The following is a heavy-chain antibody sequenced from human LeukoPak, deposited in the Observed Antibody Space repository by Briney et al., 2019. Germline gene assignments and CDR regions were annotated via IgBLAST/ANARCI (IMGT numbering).Heavy chain of an antibody. D-gene: IGHD6-19*01. J-gene: IGHJ4*02. CDR1: GFTFDDYG. Sequence: GGSLRLSCAASGFTFDDYGMSWVRQAPGKGLEWVSGINWNGGGTGYADSVKGRFTISRDNAKNSLYLQMNSLRAEDTALYYCARGWSVAGNYYFDYWGQGTLVTVSS. V-gene: IGHV3-20*04. CDR2: INWNGGGT. CDR3: ARGWSVAGNYYFDY.